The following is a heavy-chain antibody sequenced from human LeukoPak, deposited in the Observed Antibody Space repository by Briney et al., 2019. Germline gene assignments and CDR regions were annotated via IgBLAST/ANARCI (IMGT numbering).Heavy chain of an antibody. D-gene: IGHD1-26*01. V-gene: IGHV3-9*03. CDR3: VGSGSYSGCFQH. CDR2: ISWNSGSI. Sequence: GRSLRLSCAASGFTFDDYAMHWVRQAPGKGLEWVSGISWNSGSIGYADSVKGRFTISRDNAKNSLYLQMNSLRAEDMALYYCVGSGSYSGCFQHWGQGTLVTVSS. CDR1: GFTFDDYA. J-gene: IGHJ1*01.